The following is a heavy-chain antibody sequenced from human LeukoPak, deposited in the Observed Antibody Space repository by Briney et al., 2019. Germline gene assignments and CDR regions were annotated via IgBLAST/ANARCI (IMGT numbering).Heavy chain of an antibody. CDR1: GFTFSSYS. Sequence: GGSLRLSCAASGFTFSSYSMNWVRQAPGKGLEWVSYISSSSSTIYYADSVKGRFTISRDNAKNSLYLQMNSLRAEDTAAYYCARDRPFWSGTEAPGYFDYWGQGTLVTVSS. CDR3: ARDRPFWSGTEAPGYFDY. CDR2: ISSSSSTI. V-gene: IGHV3-48*01. D-gene: IGHD3-3*01. J-gene: IGHJ4*02.